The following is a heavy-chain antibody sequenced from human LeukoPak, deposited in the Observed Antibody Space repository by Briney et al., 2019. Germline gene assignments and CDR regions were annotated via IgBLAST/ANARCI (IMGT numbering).Heavy chain of an antibody. CDR3: AREGLRAEDY. CDR1: GFILSDYW. D-gene: IGHD2-21*02. CDR2: MDQDGGGI. V-gene: IGHV3-7*01. Sequence: GGSLRLSCEASGFILSDYWMGWVRQAPGKGLEWGANMDQDGGGIYYVDSVKGRFTISRDNAKNSLYLQMNTLRAEDTAVYHCAREGLRAEDYWGQGTLVTVSS. J-gene: IGHJ4*02.